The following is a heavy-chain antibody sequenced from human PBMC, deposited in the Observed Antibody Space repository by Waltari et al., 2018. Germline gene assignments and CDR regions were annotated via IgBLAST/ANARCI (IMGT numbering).Heavy chain of an antibody. D-gene: IGHD2-15*01. CDR3: ARLVVVRSAVGAYYFDY. J-gene: IGHJ4*02. Sequence: QVQLQQWGAGLLKPSETLSITCDVYGGSFSDYYWSWTRQPPGKGLEWIGEIHHSGNTNYNPSLKSRVIVSIDTSKDQFSLKLTSVTAADTAVYYCARLVVVRSAVGAYYFDYWGQGTLVTVSS. CDR2: IHHSGNT. V-gene: IGHV4-34*02. CDR1: GGSFSDYY.